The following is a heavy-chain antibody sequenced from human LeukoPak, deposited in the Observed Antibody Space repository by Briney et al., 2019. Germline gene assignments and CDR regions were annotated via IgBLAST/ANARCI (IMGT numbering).Heavy chain of an antibody. CDR2: ISYDGSNK. V-gene: IGHV3-30-3*01. Sequence: PGGSLRLSCAASGFTFSSYAMHWVRQAPGKGLEWVAVISYDGSNKYYADSVKGRFTISRDNSKNTLYLQMNSLRAEDTAVYYCAKAVRGVILDAFDIWGQGTMVTVSS. D-gene: IGHD3-10*01. CDR3: AKAVRGVILDAFDI. J-gene: IGHJ3*02. CDR1: GFTFSSYA.